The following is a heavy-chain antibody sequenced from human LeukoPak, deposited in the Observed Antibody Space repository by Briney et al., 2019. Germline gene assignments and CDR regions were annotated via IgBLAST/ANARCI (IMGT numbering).Heavy chain of an antibody. D-gene: IGHD2-15*01. V-gene: IGHV3-53*01. J-gene: IGHJ4*02. Sequence: PGVSLRLLCAASGFIVRRNYMRWVRQAPGKALEWESGNYSGGSTDYADSVKGRCPISRDNSKNALYLQMSSLRAEVTAVYYCARDRGSDDPIDYRGQGTPVTVSS. CDR1: GFIVRRNY. CDR3: ARDRGSDDPIDY. CDR2: NYSGGST.